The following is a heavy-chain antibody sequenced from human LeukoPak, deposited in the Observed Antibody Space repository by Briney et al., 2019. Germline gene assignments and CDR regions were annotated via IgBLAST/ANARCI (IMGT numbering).Heavy chain of an antibody. V-gene: IGHV3-23*01. Sequence: GGSLRLSCAASGFTFSSYGMSWVRQAPGKGLEWVLGISGSGGSTYYADSADSVKGRFTVSRDNSKNTVYLQMNSLRAEDTAVYYCAKDLKARGGVDYWGQGTLVTVSS. J-gene: IGHJ4*02. CDR2: ISGSGGST. CDR1: GFTFSSYG. D-gene: IGHD3-10*01. CDR3: AKDLKARGGVDY.